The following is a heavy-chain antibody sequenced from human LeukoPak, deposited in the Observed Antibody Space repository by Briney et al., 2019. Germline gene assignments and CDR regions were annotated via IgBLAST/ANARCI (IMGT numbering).Heavy chain of an antibody. D-gene: IGHD6-13*01. J-gene: IGHJ4*02. CDR1: GGSISSGSYY. CDR3: ARHVESWYGLDY. Sequence: SETLSLTCSVSGGSISSGSYYWGWLRQPPGKGLEWIGTIYNSGATYYSPSLKSRVTISVDTSNNQFSLKLNSVTAADTALYYCARHVESWYGLDYWGQGTLVTVSS. CDR2: IYNSGAT. V-gene: IGHV4-39*01.